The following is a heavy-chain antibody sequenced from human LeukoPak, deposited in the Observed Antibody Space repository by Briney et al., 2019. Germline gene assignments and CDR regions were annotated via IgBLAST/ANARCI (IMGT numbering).Heavy chain of an antibody. V-gene: IGHV3-30*18. CDR1: GFTFSSYG. J-gene: IGHJ4*02. D-gene: IGHD3-10*01. Sequence: GRSLRLSCAASGFTFSSYGMHWVRQAPGKGLEWVAVISYDGSNKYYADSVKGRFTISRDNSKNTLYLQMNSLRAEDTAVYYCAKELLWFGELNYWGQGTLVTVSS. CDR3: AKELLWFGELNY. CDR2: ISYDGSNK.